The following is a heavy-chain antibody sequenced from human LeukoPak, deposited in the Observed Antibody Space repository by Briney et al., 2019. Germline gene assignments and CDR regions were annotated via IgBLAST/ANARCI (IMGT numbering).Heavy chain of an antibody. J-gene: IGHJ4*02. V-gene: IGHV1-2*02. D-gene: IGHD2-2*01. CDR2: INPNSGGT. CDR3: AKERYHPKSLDY. CDR1: GYTFTGYY. Sequence: ASVKVSCKASGYTFTGYYMHWVRQAPGQGLEWMGWINPNSGGTNYAQKFQGRVTMTRDTSISTAYMDLSRLRSDDTAVYYCAKERYHPKSLDYWGQGTLVTVSS.